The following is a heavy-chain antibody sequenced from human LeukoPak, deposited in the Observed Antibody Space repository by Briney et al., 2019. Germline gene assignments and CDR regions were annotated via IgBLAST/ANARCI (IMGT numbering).Heavy chain of an antibody. V-gene: IGHV4-34*01. J-gene: IGHJ5*02. Sequence: PSETLSLTCAVYGGSFSGYYWSWIRQPPGKGLEWIGEINHSGSTNYNPSLKSRVTISVDTSKNQFSLKLSSATAADTAVYYCASRRTGDRDNWFDPWGQGTLVTVSS. CDR3: ASRRTGDRDNWFDP. CDR1: GGSFSGYY. D-gene: IGHD7-27*01. CDR2: INHSGST.